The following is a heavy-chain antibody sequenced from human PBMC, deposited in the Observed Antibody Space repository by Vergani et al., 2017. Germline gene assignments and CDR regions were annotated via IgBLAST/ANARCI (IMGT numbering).Heavy chain of an antibody. CDR3: ARDVGGAPQHYCYYYMDV. CDR1: GFTFSSYS. V-gene: IGHV3-48*02. CDR2: IRSSSTTI. D-gene: IGHD3-16*01. Sequence: EVQLVESGGGLVQPGGSLRLSCEASGFTFSSYSMNWVRQAPGKGLEWVSYIRSSSTTIYYADSVKGRFTISRDNAKNSLYLQMNSLRDEDTAVYYCARDVGGAPQHYCYYYMDVWGKGTTVTVSS. J-gene: IGHJ6*03.